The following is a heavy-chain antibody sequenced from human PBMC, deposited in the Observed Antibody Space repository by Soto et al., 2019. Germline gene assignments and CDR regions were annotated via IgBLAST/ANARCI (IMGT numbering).Heavy chain of an antibody. Sequence: QVQLVQSGAEVKKPGSSVKVSCKASGGTFSSYAISWVRQAPGQGLEWMGGIIPSFGTANYAQKLQGRVPITADESKSTAYMELSSLRSEDTAVYYCARDIGLGATPFDYWGQGTLVTVSS. CDR2: IIPSFGTA. CDR1: GGTFSSYA. CDR3: ARDIGLGATPFDY. D-gene: IGHD1-26*01. V-gene: IGHV1-69*01. J-gene: IGHJ4*02.